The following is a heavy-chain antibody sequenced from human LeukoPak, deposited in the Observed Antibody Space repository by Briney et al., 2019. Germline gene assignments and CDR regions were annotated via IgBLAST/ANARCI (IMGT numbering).Heavy chain of an antibody. J-gene: IGHJ5*02. V-gene: IGHV4-39*01. D-gene: IGHD6-13*01. Sequence: SETLSLTCTVSGGSISSSSHSWGWIRQPPGKGLQWTGSIYYTGRTYYNPSLKSRVTISVDTSKNQFSLKLSSVTAADTAVYYCAQSLGSSNWIGNWFDPWGQGTLVTVSS. CDR3: AQSLGSSNWIGNWFDP. CDR1: GGSISSSSHS. CDR2: IYYTGRT.